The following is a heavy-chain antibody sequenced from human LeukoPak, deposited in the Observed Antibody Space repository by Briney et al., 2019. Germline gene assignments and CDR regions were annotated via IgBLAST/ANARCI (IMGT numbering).Heavy chain of an antibody. V-gene: IGHV3-21*01. CDR1: GFTFSSYS. CDR2: ISSSSSYI. CDR3: ARVSLLDDGGLGDY. Sequence: GGSLRLSCAASGFTFSSYSMNWVRQAPGKGLEWVSSISSSSSYIYYADSVKGRFTISRDNAKNSLYLQMNSLRAEDTAVYYCARVSLLDDGGLGDYWGQGTLVTVSS. D-gene: IGHD4-23*01. J-gene: IGHJ4*02.